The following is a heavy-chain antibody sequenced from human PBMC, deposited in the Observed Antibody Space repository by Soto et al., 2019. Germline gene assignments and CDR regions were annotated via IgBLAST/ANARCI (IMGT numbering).Heavy chain of an antibody. V-gene: IGHV3-23*01. CDR3: AKMLYYDFWSGYSHYFDD. Sequence: VGSLRLSCAASGFTFSSYAMSWVRQTPGKGLQWVSAISGSGAGLYYADSVKGRFTTSRDKSKNTLYLQMSSLRAEDTAVYYCAKMLYYDFWSGYSHYFDDWGQGALVTVSS. CDR2: ISGSGAGL. J-gene: IGHJ4*02. CDR1: GFTFSSYA. D-gene: IGHD3-3*01.